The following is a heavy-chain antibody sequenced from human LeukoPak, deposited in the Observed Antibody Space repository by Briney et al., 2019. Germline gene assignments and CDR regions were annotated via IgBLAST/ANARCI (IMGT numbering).Heavy chain of an antibody. CDR3: ARERCNSTSCYRYYYYGMDV. Sequence: SETLSLTCAVYGGSFSGYYWNWIRQPPGKGLEWIGEINHSGSTNYNPSLKSRVTISVDTSKNQFSLKLSSVTAADTAVYYCARERCNSTSCYRYYYYGMDVWGKGTTVTVSS. J-gene: IGHJ6*04. V-gene: IGHV4-34*01. CDR2: INHSGST. D-gene: IGHD2-2*02. CDR1: GGSFSGYY.